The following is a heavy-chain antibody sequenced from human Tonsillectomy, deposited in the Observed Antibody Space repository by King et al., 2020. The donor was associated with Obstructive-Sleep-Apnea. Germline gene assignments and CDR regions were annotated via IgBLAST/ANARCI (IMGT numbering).Heavy chain of an antibody. CDR3: ARAHPYGPLYYVDS. Sequence: LQLQESGPGLVKPAETLSLTCTVSGGSVSSNNYYWGWIRQPPVKGLEWIATIYYTGTTYYNPSLKSRVTMSVDTSKNQFSLRLSSVTAADTALYFCARAHPYGPLYYVDSWGQGTLVTVSS. J-gene: IGHJ4*02. D-gene: IGHD3-10*01. CDR1: GGSVSSNNYY. V-gene: IGHV4-39*02. CDR2: IYYTGTT.